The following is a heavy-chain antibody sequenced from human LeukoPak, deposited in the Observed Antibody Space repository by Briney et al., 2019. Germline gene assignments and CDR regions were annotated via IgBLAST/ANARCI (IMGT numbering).Heavy chain of an antibody. J-gene: IGHJ3*01. CDR3: AKAISGWYREFEL. D-gene: IGHD6-19*01. CDR2: ISGSGGST. CDR1: GFTFSSYG. V-gene: IGHV3-23*01. Sequence: GGSLRLSCAASGFTFSSYGMSWVRQAPGKGLEWVSAISGSGGSTYYADSVKGRFTISRDNSKNTLYLQMNSLRAEDTAVYYCAKAISGWYREFELWGQGTMVTVSS.